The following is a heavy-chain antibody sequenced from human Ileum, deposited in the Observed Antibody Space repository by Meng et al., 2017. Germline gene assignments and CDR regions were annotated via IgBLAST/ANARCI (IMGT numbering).Heavy chain of an antibody. CDR1: GGSITSGDYY. V-gene: IGHV4-30-4*01. Sequence: QVQLQESGPGLVKPSQTLSLNCTVSGGSITSGDYYWSWIRQPPGKGLEWIGYIFYTGAPYSNPSLKSRVTVSLDTSKSQFSLKLSSVTAADTAIYYCVSERRRSYFFDYWGQGTLVTVSS. J-gene: IGHJ4*02. CDR3: VSERRRSYFFDY. CDR2: IFYTGAP.